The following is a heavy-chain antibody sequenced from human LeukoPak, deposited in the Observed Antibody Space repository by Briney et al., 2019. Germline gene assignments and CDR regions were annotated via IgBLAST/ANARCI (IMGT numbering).Heavy chain of an antibody. V-gene: IGHV4-34*01. Sequence: SETLSLTCAVYGGSFSGYYWSWIRQPPGKGLEWIGEINYSGSTNYNPSLKSRVTISVDTSKNQFSLKLSSVTAADTAVYYCARSGYSSSWYGLRYFDYWGQGTLVTVSS. D-gene: IGHD6-13*01. CDR3: ARSGYSSSWYGLRYFDY. CDR2: INYSGST. CDR1: GGSFSGYY. J-gene: IGHJ4*02.